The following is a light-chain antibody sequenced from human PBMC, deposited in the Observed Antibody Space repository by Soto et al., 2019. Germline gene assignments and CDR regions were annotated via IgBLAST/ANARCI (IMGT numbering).Light chain of an antibody. Sequence: VLTQSPGTLSLSPGERATLSCRVSQSASSGYLAWYQQKPGQAPRLLIYGGSNRAAGIPDRFSGSGSGADFTLTITRLEPEDFAMYFCHCQQFRTSPVYTFGQGTNLEIK. CDR3: QQFRTSPVYT. V-gene: IGKV3-20*01. J-gene: IGKJ2*01. CDR1: QSASSGY. CDR2: GGS.